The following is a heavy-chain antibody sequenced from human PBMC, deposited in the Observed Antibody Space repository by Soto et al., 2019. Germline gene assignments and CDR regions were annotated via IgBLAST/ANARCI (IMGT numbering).Heavy chain of an antibody. CDR2: IYYSGST. CDR1: GGSISTGDYY. D-gene: IGHD5-18*01. V-gene: IGHV4-30-4*01. Sequence: PSETLSLTSTLSGGSISTGDYYWSWIRQPPGKGLEWIGYIYYSGSTYYNPSLKSRVTISVDTSKNQFSLKLSSVTAADTAVYYCAHYSNGRAFDIWGQGTMDT. CDR3: AHYSNGRAFDI. J-gene: IGHJ3*02.